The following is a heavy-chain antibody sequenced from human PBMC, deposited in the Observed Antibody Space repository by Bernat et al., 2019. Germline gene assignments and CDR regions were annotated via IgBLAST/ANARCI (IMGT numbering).Heavy chain of an antibody. Sequence: EVQLVESGGGLVKPGGSLRLSCAASGFTFSSYSMNWVRQAPGKGLEWVSSISSSSSYIYYADSVKGLFTISRDNAKNSLYLQMNSLRAEDTAVYYCARGPYTYYDYVWGSYRYAYFDYWGQGTLVTVSS. CDR1: GFTFSSYS. D-gene: IGHD3-16*02. J-gene: IGHJ4*02. V-gene: IGHV3-21*01. CDR3: ARGPYTYYDYVWGSYRYAYFDY. CDR2: ISSSSSYI.